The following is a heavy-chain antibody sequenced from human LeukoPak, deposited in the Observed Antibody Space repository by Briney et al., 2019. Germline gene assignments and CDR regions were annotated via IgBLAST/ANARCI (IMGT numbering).Heavy chain of an antibody. J-gene: IGHJ4*02. CDR2: ISYDGDKK. V-gene: IGHV3-30*18. CDR3: AKDVSIVVVVAATLDY. CDR1: GFTFNLYG. D-gene: IGHD2-15*01. Sequence: GGSLRLSCAASGFTFNLYGMHWVRQAPGKGLEWVALISYDGDKKYYADSVRGRFTISRDNSKNTLHLQMNSLRAEDTAVYYCAKDVSIVVVVAATLDYWGQGTLVTVSS.